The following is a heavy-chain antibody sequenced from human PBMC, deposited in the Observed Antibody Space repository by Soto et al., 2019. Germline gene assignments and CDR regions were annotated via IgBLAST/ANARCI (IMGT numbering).Heavy chain of an antibody. V-gene: IGHV1-8*01. CDR3: ARDNRYNWNDEGWFDP. D-gene: IGHD1-20*01. CDR2: MNPNSGNT. J-gene: IGHJ5*02. Sequence: QVQLVQSGAEVKKPGASVKVSCKASGYSFSDYDINWVRQATGQGREWRGWMNPNSGNTGYAQKFQGRVTMTRNTSINTAYMELSSLGSEDTAVYYCARDNRYNWNDEGWFDPWGQGTLVTVSS. CDR1: GYSFSDYD.